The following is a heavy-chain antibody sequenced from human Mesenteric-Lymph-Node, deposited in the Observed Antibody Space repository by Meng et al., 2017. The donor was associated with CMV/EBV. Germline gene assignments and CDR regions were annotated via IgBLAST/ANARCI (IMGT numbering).Heavy chain of an antibody. Sequence: SVKVSCKASGVTFSRYSMNWVRQAPGQGLEWMGGIIPGSGTADYAQKFQGRVTITTDESTSTAYMELSRLRSDDTAVYYCARLVSYYYDSSGYYPFDYWGQGTLVTVSS. CDR3: ARLVSYYYDSSGYYPFDY. CDR2: IIPGSGTA. D-gene: IGHD3-22*01. V-gene: IGHV1-69*05. J-gene: IGHJ4*02. CDR1: GVTFSRYS.